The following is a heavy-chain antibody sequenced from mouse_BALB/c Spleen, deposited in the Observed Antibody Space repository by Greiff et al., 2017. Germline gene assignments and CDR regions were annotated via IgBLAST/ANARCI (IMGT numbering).Heavy chain of an antibody. CDR1: GFAFSSYD. CDR2: ISSGGGST. J-gene: IGHJ3*01. Sequence: EVMLVESGGGLVKPGGSLKLSCAASGFAFSSYDMSWVRQTPGKRLEWVAYISSGGGSTYYPDTVKGRFTISRDDAKNTLYLQMSSLKSEDTAMYYCARHVDGSYGDWFAYWGQGTLVTVSA. CDR3: ARHVDGSYGDWFAY. V-gene: IGHV5-12-1*01. D-gene: IGHD1-1*02.